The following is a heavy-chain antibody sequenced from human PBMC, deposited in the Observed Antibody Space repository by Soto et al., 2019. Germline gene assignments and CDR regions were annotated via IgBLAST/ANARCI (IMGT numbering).Heavy chain of an antibody. Sequence: SETLSLTCTVSGGSISSYYWSWIRQPPGKGLEWIGYIYYSGSTNYNPSLKSRVTISVDTSKNQFSLKLSSVTAADTAVYYCARGELDILTGYYYFDYWGQGTLVTVSS. J-gene: IGHJ4*02. V-gene: IGHV4-59*01. CDR3: ARGELDILTGYYYFDY. CDR2: IYYSGST. CDR1: GGSISSYY. D-gene: IGHD3-9*01.